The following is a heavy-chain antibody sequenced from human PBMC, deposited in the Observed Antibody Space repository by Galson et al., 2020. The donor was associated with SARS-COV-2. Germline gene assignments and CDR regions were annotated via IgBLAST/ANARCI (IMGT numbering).Heavy chain of an antibody. CDR1: GGSINSDTYY. CDR3: ARREGGHNYFAFGT. CDR2: IYYSGST. D-gene: IGHD5-12*01. Sequence: KASETLSLTCTVSGGSINSDTYYWAWIRQAPGQGLEWIGSIYYSGSTWYNPSLKSRVTISVDTSKNQFSLQLNSVSAADTAVYYCARREGGHNYFAFGTWGQGTMVTVSS. V-gene: IGHV4-39*07. J-gene: IGHJ3*02.